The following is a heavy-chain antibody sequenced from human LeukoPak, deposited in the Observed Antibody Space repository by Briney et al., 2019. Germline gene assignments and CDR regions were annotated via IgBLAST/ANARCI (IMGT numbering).Heavy chain of an antibody. D-gene: IGHD3-10*01. Sequence: ASVKVSCKASGYTFTGYYMHWVRQAPGQGLEWMGWINPNSGGTTYEQKFQGRVTMTRDTSISTAYMELSRLRSYDTAVYYCAKDGEYGSGSYSTDYFDYWGQGTLVTVSS. CDR3: AKDGEYGSGSYSTDYFDY. CDR2: INPNSGGT. CDR1: GYTFTGYY. J-gene: IGHJ4*02. V-gene: IGHV1-2*02.